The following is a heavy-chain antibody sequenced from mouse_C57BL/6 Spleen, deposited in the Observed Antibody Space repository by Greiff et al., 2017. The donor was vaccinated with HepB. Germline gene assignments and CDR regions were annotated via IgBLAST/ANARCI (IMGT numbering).Heavy chain of an antibody. J-gene: IGHJ2*01. CDR1: GFTFSDYG. V-gene: IGHV5-15*04. Sequence: EVKLVESGGGLVQPGGSLKLSCAASGFTFSDYGMAWVRQAPRKGPEWVAFISNLAYSIYYADTVTGRFTISRENAKNTLYLEMSSLRSEDTAMYYCARLGTYYGSRHFDYWGQGTTLTVSS. CDR3: ARLGTYYGSRHFDY. D-gene: IGHD1-1*01. CDR2: ISNLAYSI.